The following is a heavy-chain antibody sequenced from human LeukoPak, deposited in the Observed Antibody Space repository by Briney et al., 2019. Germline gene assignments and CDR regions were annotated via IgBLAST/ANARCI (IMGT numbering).Heavy chain of an antibody. V-gene: IGHV4-4*07. J-gene: IGHJ4*02. CDR3: AGGLGPLDY. CDR1: GGSISGYS. D-gene: IGHD6-19*01. CDR2: INSSGST. Sequence: PSETLSLTCTVSGGSISGYSWSWIRQPAGKGLEWLGRINSSGSTSYNPSLKSRVTLSVDTSQNQFSLKLSSVTAADSAVYYCAGGLGPLDYWGQGTLVTVSS.